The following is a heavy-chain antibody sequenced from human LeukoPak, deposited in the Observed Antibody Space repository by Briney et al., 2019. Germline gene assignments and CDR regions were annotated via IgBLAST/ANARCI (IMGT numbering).Heavy chain of an antibody. D-gene: IGHD3-22*01. CDR3: AKDLSDSSGEAFDY. J-gene: IGHJ4*02. Sequence: GGSLRLSCAASGFTFDDYGMSWVRQAPGKGLEWVSGNADSVKGRFTISRDNSKNTLYLQMNSLRAEDTAVYYCAKDLSDSSGEAFDYWGQGTLVTVSS. CDR1: GFTFDDYG. V-gene: IGHV3-20*04.